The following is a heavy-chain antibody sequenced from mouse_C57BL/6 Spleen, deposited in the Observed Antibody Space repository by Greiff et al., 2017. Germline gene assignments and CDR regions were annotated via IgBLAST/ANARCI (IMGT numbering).Heavy chain of an antibody. J-gene: IGHJ1*03. CDR1: GFSLTSYG. CDR3: ARSGQRYFDV. V-gene: IGHV2-2*01. CDR2: IWSGGST. Sequence: QVQLQQSGPGLVQPSQSLSITCTVSGFSLTSYGVHWVRQSPGKGLEWLGVIWSGGSTDYNAAFISRLSISKDNSKSQVFFKINSLQADDTAIYYCARSGQRYFDVWGTGTTVTVSS.